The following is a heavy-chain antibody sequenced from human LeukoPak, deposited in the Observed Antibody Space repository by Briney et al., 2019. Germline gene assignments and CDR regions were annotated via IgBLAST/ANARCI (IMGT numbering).Heavy chain of an antibody. V-gene: IGHV3-23*01. J-gene: IGHJ4*02. CDR2: FSGAVDTT. CDR1: GFTFSTYA. Sequence: GGTLRLSCAASGFTFSTYAMNWVRQAPGKGLEWVSTFSGAVDTTYYADSVKGRFTISRDNSKNTLYLQMNSLRAEDTAVYYCTHGSMYQLDYWGQGTLVTVSS. CDR3: THGSMYQLDY. D-gene: IGHD2-2*01.